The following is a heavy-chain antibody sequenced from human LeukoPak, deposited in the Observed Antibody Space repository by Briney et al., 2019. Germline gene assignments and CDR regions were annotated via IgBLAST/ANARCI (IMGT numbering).Heavy chain of an antibody. V-gene: IGHV3-21*01. CDR1: GFTFSSYS. Sequence: GGSLRLYCAASGFTFSSYSMNWVRQAPGKGLEWVSSISSSSSYIYYADSVKGRFTISRDNAKNSLYLQMNSLRAEDTAVYYCARFRDSSGYLDYWGQGTLVTVSS. J-gene: IGHJ4*02. CDR2: ISSSSSYI. D-gene: IGHD3-22*01. CDR3: ARFRDSSGYLDY.